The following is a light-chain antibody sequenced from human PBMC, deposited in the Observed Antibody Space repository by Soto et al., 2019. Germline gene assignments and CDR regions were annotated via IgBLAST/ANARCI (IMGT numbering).Light chain of an antibody. V-gene: IGKV4-1*01. J-gene: IGKJ2*01. Sequence: DIVMTQSPDSLAVSLGERSTINCKSSQSLLYSSNNKNYLAWYQQKPGQPTKLLIYWASTRQSGVPDRFSGCGSGTDFTLTISSLQAVDAAGDYFQQYYISPPLYPFGQGTMLEIK. CDR3: QQYYISPPLYP. CDR2: WAS. CDR1: QSLLYSSNNKNY.